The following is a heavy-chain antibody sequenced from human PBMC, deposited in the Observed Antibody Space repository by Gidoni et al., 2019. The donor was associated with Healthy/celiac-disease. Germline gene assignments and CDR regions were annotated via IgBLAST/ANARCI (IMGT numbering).Heavy chain of an antibody. Sequence: QVQLVQSGAEVKKPGASVKVSCKASGYTFTGYYMHGVRQAPGQGLEWMGWINPNSGGTNYAQKFQGRVTMTRDTSISTAYMELSRLRSDDTAVYYCARDRITGTTRRWGWVDVWGKGTTVTVSS. D-gene: IGHD1-7*01. CDR3: ARDRITGTTRRWGWVDV. V-gene: IGHV1-2*02. J-gene: IGHJ6*04. CDR2: INPNSGGT. CDR1: GYTFTGYY.